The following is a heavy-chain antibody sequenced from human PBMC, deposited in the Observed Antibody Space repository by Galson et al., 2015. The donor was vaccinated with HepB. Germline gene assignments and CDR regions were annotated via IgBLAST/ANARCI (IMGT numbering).Heavy chain of an antibody. D-gene: IGHD1-26*01. J-gene: IGHJ6*03. Sequence: SLRLSCAASGFTFGDYAMSWFRQAPGKGLEWVGFIRSKAYGGTTEYAASVKGRFTISRDDSKSIAYLQMNSLKTEDTAVYYCTRGRGLEWELLYYYYYYMDVWGKGTTVTVSS. CDR1: GFTFGDYA. CDR3: TRGRGLEWELLYYYYYYMDV. CDR2: IRSKAYGGTT. V-gene: IGHV3-49*03.